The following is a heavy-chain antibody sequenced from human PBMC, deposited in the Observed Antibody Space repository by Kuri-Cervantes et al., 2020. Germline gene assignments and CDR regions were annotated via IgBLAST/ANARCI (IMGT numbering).Heavy chain of an antibody. D-gene: IGHD3-22*01. CDR3: ARRGGSGYYRSRPFDY. CDR1: GGSFSGYY. Sequence: SETLSLTCAVYGGSFSGYYWSWIRQPPGKGLEWIGEINHSGSTNYNPSLKSRVNISVDTSKNQFSLKLSSVTAADTAVYYCARRGGSGYYRSRPFDYWGQGTLVTVSS. CDR2: INHSGST. J-gene: IGHJ4*02. V-gene: IGHV4-34*01.